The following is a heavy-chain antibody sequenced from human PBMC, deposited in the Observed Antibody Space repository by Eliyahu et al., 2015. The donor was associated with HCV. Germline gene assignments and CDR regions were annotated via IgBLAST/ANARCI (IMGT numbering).Heavy chain of an antibody. CDR3: ATVGVVVAATHRHFDY. CDR2: ISGSGGST. J-gene: IGHJ4*02. Sequence: EVQLLESGGGLVQPGGSLRLSCAASGFTFSSYAMSWVRQAPGKGLGWVSAISGSGGSTYYADSVKGRFTISRDNSKNTLYLQMNSLRAEDTAVYYCATVGVVVAATHRHFDYWGQGTLVTVSS. V-gene: IGHV3-23*01. CDR1: GFTFSSYA. D-gene: IGHD2-15*01.